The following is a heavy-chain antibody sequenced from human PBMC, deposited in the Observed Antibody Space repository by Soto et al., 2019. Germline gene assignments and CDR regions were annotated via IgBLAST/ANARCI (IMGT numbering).Heavy chain of an antibody. CDR3: AREGSYYYGSGSYSNNWFDP. CDR1: GYSISSGYY. D-gene: IGHD3-10*01. J-gene: IGHJ5*02. CDR2: FYHSGST. Sequence: SETLSLTCAVSGYSISSGYYWGWIRQPPGKGLEWIGSFYHSGSTYYNPSLKSRVTISVDTSKNQFSLKLSSVTAADTAVYYCAREGSYYYGSGSYSNNWFDPWGQGTLVTVSS. V-gene: IGHV4-38-2*01.